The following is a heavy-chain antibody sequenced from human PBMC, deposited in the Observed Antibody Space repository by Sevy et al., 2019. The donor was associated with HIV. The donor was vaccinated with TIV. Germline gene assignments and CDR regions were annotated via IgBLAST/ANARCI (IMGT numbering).Heavy chain of an antibody. CDR2: IIPVFGSA. D-gene: IGHD5-12*01. Sequence: ASVKVSCKASGDTFGNYAIAWVRQAPGQGLEWVGGIIPVFGSANSAQMFQDRVTITADVSTSTVYMELRRLRSEDTAVYYCARSNPDGYNYSYYYGMDVWGQGTTVTVSS. V-gene: IGHV1-69*13. CDR3: ARSNPDGYNYSYYYGMDV. J-gene: IGHJ6*02. CDR1: GDTFGNYA.